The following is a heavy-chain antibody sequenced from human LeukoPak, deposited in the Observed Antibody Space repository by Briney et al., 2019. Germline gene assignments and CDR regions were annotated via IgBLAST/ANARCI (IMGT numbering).Heavy chain of an antibody. CDR2: INPSGGST. J-gene: IGHJ4*02. CDR3: ARDHGDYPFDY. CDR1: GYTFTSYY. V-gene: IGHV1-46*01. Sequence: ASVKVSCKASGYTFTSYYMHWVRRAPGQGLEWRGIINPSGGSTSYAQKFQGRVTMTRDTSTSTVYMELSSLRSEDTAVYYCARDHGDYPFDYWGQGTLVTVSS. D-gene: IGHD4-17*01.